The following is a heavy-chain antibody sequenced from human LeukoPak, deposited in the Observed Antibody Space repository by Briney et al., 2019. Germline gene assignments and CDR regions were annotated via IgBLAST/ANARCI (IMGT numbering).Heavy chain of an antibody. V-gene: IGHV4-39*07. CDR3: ARGVVATESYFDY. Sequence: SETLSLTCTVSGGSISSGGYYWSWIRQPPGKGLEWIGEINHSGSTNYSPSLKSRVTISVDTSKNQFSLKLSSVTAADTAVYYCARGVVATESYFDYWGQGTLVTVSS. CDR2: INHSGST. CDR1: GGSISSGGYY. D-gene: IGHD5-12*01. J-gene: IGHJ4*02.